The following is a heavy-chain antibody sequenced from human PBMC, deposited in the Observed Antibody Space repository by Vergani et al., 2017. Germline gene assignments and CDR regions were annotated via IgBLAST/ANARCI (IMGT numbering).Heavy chain of an antibody. CDR3: ASNSGYYGSGCYYNFDY. V-gene: IGHV5-10-1*03. D-gene: IGHD3-10*01. Sequence: EVQLVQSGAEVKKPGESLRISCKGSGYSFTSYWISWVRQMPGKGLEWMGRIDPSDSYTNYSPSFQGHVTISADKYISTAYLQWSSLKASDTAMYYCASNSGYYGSGCYYNFDYWGQGTLVTVSS. J-gene: IGHJ4*02. CDR2: IDPSDSYT. CDR1: GYSFTSYW.